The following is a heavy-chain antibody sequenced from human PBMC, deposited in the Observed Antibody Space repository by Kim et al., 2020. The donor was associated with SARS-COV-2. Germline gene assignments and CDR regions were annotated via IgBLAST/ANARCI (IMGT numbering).Heavy chain of an antibody. CDR3: ARDRAAPIYYNYGLDV. J-gene: IGHJ6*02. D-gene: IGHD6-13*01. V-gene: IGHV4-4*02. Sequence: SLKSRVTISVDKPKNQFSLKLNSVTAADTAVYYCARDRAAPIYYNYGLDVWGRGTTVTVSS.